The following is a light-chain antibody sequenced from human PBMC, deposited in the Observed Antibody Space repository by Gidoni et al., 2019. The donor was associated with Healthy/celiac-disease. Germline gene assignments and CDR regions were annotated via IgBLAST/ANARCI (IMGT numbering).Light chain of an antibody. CDR3: KQYNSY. CDR1: QSISSW. Sequence: DIQMTESPSTLSASVGDRVTITCRASQSISSWLAWYKKKPEIAPKLLIYKASNLESGVPSRFSGSGSGTEFTLTISSLQPNDFATYYCKQYNSYFGPGTKVDIK. CDR2: KAS. J-gene: IGKJ3*01. V-gene: IGKV1-5*03.